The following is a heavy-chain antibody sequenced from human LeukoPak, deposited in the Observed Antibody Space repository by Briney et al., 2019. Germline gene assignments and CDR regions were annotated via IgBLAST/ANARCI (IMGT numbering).Heavy chain of an antibody. Sequence: PGGSLRLSCAASGFTFSSYAMHWVRQAPGKGLEWVALISYDGSNKYYADSVKGRFTISRDKSKNTLYLQMNSLRAEDTAVYYCAREGYYYDSSGPKYYFDYWGQGTLVTVSS. CDR3: AREGYYYDSSGPKYYFDY. CDR1: GFTFSSYA. J-gene: IGHJ4*02. V-gene: IGHV3-30*03. CDR2: ISYDGSNK. D-gene: IGHD3-22*01.